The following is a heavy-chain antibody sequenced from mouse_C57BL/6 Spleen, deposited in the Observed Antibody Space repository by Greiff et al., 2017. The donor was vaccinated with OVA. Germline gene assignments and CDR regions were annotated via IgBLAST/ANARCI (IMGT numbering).Heavy chain of an antibody. CDR2: INPSNGGT. D-gene: IGHD1-1*01. J-gene: IGHJ2*01. CDR1: GYTFTSYW. CDR3: ARGEGYGSSYNY. Sequence: QVQLQQPGTDLVKPGASVKLSCKASGYTFTSYWMHWVKQRPGQGLEWIGNINPSNGGTNYNEKFKSKSTLTVDKSSSTAYMQLSSLTSEDSAVYYCARGEGYGSSYNYWGQGTTLTVSS. V-gene: IGHV1-53*01.